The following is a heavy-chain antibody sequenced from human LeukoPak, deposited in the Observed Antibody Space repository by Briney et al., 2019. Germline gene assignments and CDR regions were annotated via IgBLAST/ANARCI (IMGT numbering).Heavy chain of an antibody. CDR3: AKEGTGSGWFDY. J-gene: IGHJ4*02. CDR2: ISYDGSNK. D-gene: IGHD6-19*01. CDR1: GFTFSSYG. V-gene: IGHV3-30*18. Sequence: GGSLRLSCAASGFTFSSYGMHWVRQAPGKGLEWVAVISYDGSNKYYADSVKGRFTISRDNSKNTLYLQMNSLRAEDTAVYYCAKEGTGSGWFDYWGQGTLVTVSS.